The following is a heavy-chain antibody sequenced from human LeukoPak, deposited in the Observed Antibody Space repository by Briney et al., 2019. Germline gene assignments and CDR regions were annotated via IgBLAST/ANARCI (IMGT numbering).Heavy chain of an antibody. CDR2: IYYTGKT. CDR1: GGSISSYY. D-gene: IGHD6-19*01. J-gene: IGHJ5*02. CDR3: ARSAVAGTNWFDP. Sequence: SETLSLTCTVSGGSISSYYWTWIRQPPGKGLEWVGYIYYTGKTNYNPSLKSRVTTSVDTSKTQFSLKLNSVTAADTAVYYCARSAVAGTNWFDPWGQGTLVTVSS. V-gene: IGHV4-59*01.